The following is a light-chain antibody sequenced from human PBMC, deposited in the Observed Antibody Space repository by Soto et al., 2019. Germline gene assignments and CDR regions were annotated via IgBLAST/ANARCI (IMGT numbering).Light chain of an antibody. CDR2: GNN. V-gene: IGLV1-44*01. J-gene: IGLJ1*01. CDR3: AAWDDSLNEYV. Sequence: QSALTQAPSLSGTPGQTVTITCSGTSSNIGRNSVNWYQHLPRTAPHLLTHGNNHRPSGVPDRFSGSKSGASASLAISGVQPEDEDDYCCAAWDDSLNEYVFGDGTKVTVL. CDR1: SSNIGRNS.